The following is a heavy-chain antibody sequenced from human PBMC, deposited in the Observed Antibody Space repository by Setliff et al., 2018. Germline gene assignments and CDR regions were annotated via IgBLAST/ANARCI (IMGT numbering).Heavy chain of an antibody. CDR1: GYSFTSYW. V-gene: IGHV5-51*01. J-gene: IGHJ3*02. Sequence: GESLKISCKGSGYSFTSYWIGWVRQMPGKGLEWMGITYPGDSDTRYSPSFQGQVTISADKSISTAYLQWSSLKASDTAMYYCARHYSNYVAQDDAFDIWGQGTMVTVSS. CDR2: TYPGDSDT. D-gene: IGHD4-4*01. CDR3: ARHYSNYVAQDDAFDI.